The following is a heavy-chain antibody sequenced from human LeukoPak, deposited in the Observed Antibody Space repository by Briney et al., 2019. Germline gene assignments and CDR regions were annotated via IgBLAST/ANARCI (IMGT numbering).Heavy chain of an antibody. Sequence: PSETLTLTCAVSGYSISSGYYWGWIRQPPGKGLEWIGSIYYSGSTYYNPSLKSRVTISVDTSKNQFSLKLSSVTAADTAVYYCARQNSGALYCWGQGTLVSVSS. D-gene: IGHD1-26*01. V-gene: IGHV4-38-2*01. CDR2: IYYSGST. J-gene: IGHJ4*02. CDR1: GYSISSGYY. CDR3: ARQNSGALYC.